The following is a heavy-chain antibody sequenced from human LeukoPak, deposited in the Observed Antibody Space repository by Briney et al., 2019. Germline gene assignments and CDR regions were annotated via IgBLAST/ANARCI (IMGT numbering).Heavy chain of an antibody. CDR3: ARVVMGAKDAFDI. CDR1: GYTFTSYD. V-gene: IGHV1-8*03. D-gene: IGHD1-26*01. J-gene: IGHJ3*02. Sequence: SVKVSCKASGYTFTSYDINWVRQATGQGLEWMGWMNPNSGNTGYAQKFQGRVTITRNTSISTAYMELSSLRSEDTAVYYCARVVMGAKDAFDIWGQGTMVTASS. CDR2: MNPNSGNT.